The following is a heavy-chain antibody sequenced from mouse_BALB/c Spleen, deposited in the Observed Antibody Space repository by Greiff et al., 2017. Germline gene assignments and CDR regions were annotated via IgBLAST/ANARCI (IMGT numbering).Heavy chain of an antibody. Sequence: EVQRVESGGGLVQPGGSLKLSCAASGFTFSSYTMSWVRQTPEKRLEWVAYISNGGGSTYYPDTVKGRFTISRDNAKNTLYLQMSSLKSEDTAMYYCARQGYRYDAAWFAYWGQGTLVTVSA. CDR1: GFTFSSYT. D-gene: IGHD2-14*01. J-gene: IGHJ3*01. CDR3: ARQGYRYDAAWFAY. CDR2: ISNGGGST. V-gene: IGHV5-12-2*01.